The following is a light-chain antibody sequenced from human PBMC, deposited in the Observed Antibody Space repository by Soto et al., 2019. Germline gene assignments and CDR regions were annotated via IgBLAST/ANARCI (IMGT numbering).Light chain of an antibody. CDR3: QQYVSSVT. V-gene: IGKV3-20*01. CDR2: GAS. J-gene: IGKJ1*01. Sequence: DIVLTQSPGSLSLSPGERATLSCRASQSVDSSFFAWYQQKPGQAPRLLIYGASKRATGTPDRFSGSGSGTDFTLTITRLEPEDFAVYYCQQYVSSVTFGQGPKVEIK. CDR1: QSVDSSF.